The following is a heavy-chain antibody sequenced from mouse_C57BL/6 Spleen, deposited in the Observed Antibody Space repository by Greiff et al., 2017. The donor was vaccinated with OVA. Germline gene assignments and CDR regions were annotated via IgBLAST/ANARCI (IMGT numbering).Heavy chain of an antibody. D-gene: IGHD1-1*01. CDR2: IHPNSGST. Sequence: QVQLQQPGAELVKPGASVKLSCKASGYTFTSYWMHWVKQRPGQGLEWIGMIHPNSGSTNYNEKFKSKATLTVDKSSSTAYMQLSRLTSEDSAVYYCAREGITTVVLDWGQGTTLTVSS. V-gene: IGHV1-64*01. CDR1: GYTFTSYW. CDR3: AREGITTVVLD. J-gene: IGHJ2*01.